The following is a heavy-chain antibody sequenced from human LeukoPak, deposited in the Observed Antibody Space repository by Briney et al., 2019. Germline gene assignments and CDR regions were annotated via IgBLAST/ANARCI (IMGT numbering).Heavy chain of an antibody. CDR2: IGANNGNT. CDR1: GYNFVIYG. D-gene: IGHD1-14*01. V-gene: IGHV1-18*01. CDR3: ARDLDNRNDMYYLDW. J-gene: IGHJ4*02. Sequence: ASVKVSCKTSGYNFVIYGISWVRQAPGQGLEWMGRIGANNGNTNYAQKYQGRVTVTADTSTSTAYMELRSLRSDDTAVYYSARDLDNRNDMYYLDWWGQGTLVTVSS.